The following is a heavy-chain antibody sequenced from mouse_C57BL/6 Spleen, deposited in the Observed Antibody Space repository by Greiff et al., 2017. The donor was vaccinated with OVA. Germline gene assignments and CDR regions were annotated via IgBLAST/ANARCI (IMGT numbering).Heavy chain of an antibody. J-gene: IGHJ4*01. V-gene: IGHV2-6*01. CDR1: GFSLTSYG. CDR3: AILYYDYDYAMDY. Sequence: QVQLQQSGPGLVAPSQSLSITCTVSGFSLTSYGVDWVRQSPGKGLEWLGVIWGVGSTNYNSALKSRLSISKDNSKSQVFLKMNSLQTDDTAMYYCAILYYDYDYAMDYWGQGTSVTVSS. D-gene: IGHD2-4*01. CDR2: IWGVGST.